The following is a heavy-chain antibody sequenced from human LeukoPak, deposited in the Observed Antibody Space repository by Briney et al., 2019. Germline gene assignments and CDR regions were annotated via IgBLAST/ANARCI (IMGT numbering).Heavy chain of an antibody. CDR3: ARDKMWLGSDAFDI. V-gene: IGHV3-7*01. D-gene: IGHD5-12*01. CDR2: IKQDGSEK. Sequence: GGSLRLSCAASGFTFSSYWMSWVRQAPGKGLEWVANIKQDGSEKYYVDSVKGRFNISRDNAKHSLYPQMNSLRAEDTAVYYCARDKMWLGSDAFDIWGQGTMVTVSS. J-gene: IGHJ3*02. CDR1: GFTFSSYW.